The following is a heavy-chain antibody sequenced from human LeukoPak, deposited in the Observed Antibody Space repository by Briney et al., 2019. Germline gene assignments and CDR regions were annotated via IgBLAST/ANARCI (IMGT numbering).Heavy chain of an antibody. V-gene: IGHV4-61*01. Sequence: SETLSLTCTVSGGSVSSGSYYWSWIRQPPGKGLEWIGYIYYSGSTNYNPSLKSRVTISVDTSKNQFSLELSSVTAADTAVYYCARDSVPYAFDIWGQGTMVTVSS. CDR2: IYYSGST. J-gene: IGHJ3*02. CDR1: GGSVSSGSYY. D-gene: IGHD6-6*01. CDR3: ARDSVPYAFDI.